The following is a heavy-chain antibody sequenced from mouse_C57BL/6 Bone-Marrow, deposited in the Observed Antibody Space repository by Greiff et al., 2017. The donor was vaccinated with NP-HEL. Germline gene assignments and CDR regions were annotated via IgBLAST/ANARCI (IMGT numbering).Heavy chain of an antibody. CDR3: ARDRRTGWYYFDY. J-gene: IGHJ2*01. V-gene: IGHV3-6*01. D-gene: IGHD2-3*01. Sequence: EVQLQQSGPGLVKPSQSLSLTCSVTGYSITSCYYWNWIRQFPGNKLEWMGYISYDGSNNYNPSLKNRISITRDTSKNQFFLKLNSVTTEDTATYYCARDRRTGWYYFDYWGQGTTLTVSS. CDR1: GYSITSCYY. CDR2: ISYDGSN.